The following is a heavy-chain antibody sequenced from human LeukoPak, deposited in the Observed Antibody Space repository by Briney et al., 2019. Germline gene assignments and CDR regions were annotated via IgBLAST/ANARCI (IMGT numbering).Heavy chain of an antibody. D-gene: IGHD5-24*01. CDR3: AKDLPGRDGYNPNLDY. V-gene: IGHV1-69*13. J-gene: IGHJ4*02. Sequence: GASVKVSCKASGDTFSSYAISWVRQAPGQGLGWMGGIIPIFGTANYAQKFQGRVTITADESTSTAYMELSSLRSEDTAVYYCAKDLPGRDGYNPNLDYWGQGTLVTVSS. CDR2: IIPIFGTA. CDR1: GDTFSSYA.